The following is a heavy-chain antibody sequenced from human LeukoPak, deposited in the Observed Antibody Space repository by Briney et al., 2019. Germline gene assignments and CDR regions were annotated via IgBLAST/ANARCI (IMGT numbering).Heavy chain of an antibody. CDR2: IYYSGST. CDR3: AGKTGSDAFDI. D-gene: IGHD3-9*01. V-gene: IGHV4-59*08. Sequence: PSETLSLTCTVSGGSISSYYWSWIRQPPGKGLEWIGYIYYSGSTNYNPSLKSRVTISVDRSKNQFSLKLRSVTAADTAVYYCAGKTGSDAFDIWGQGTMVTVSS. CDR1: GGSISSYY. J-gene: IGHJ3*02.